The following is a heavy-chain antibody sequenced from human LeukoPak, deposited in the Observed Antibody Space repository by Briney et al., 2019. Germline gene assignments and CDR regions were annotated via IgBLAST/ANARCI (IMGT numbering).Heavy chain of an antibody. Sequence: GGSLRLSCAASGFTFSSYWMHWVRQAPGKGLGWVSRINSDGSSTIYADSVKDRFTISRDNAKNTLYLQMNSLRAEDTAVYYCASGYDYVWGSYRYALPFAYWGQGTLVTVSS. CDR1: GFTFSSYW. CDR3: ASGYDYVWGSYRYALPFAY. J-gene: IGHJ4*02. V-gene: IGHV3-74*01. D-gene: IGHD3-16*02. CDR2: INSDGSST.